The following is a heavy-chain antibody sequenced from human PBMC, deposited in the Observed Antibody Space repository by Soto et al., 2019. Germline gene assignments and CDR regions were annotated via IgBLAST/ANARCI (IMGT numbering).Heavy chain of an antibody. CDR2: IYYSGST. J-gene: IGHJ4*02. V-gene: IGHV4-39*01. Sequence: PSETLSLTCTVSGGSISSSSYYWGWIRQPPGKGLEWIGSIYYSGSTYYNPSLKSRVTISVDTSKNQFSLKLSSVTAADTAVYYCARVRQLVFSTYYFDYWGQGTLVTVSS. CDR1: GGSISSSSYY. CDR3: ARVRQLVFSTYYFDY. D-gene: IGHD6-13*01.